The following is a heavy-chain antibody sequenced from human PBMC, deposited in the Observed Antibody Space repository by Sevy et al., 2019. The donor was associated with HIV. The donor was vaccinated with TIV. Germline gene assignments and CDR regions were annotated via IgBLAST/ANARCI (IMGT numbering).Heavy chain of an antibody. J-gene: IGHJ4*02. CDR3: AKEPRWFGEARFYYFDY. Sequence: GGSLRLSCAASGFTFSSYAMSWVRQVPGKGLEWVSAISGSGGSTYYADSVKGRFTISRDNSKNTLYLQMNSLRAEDTAVYYCAKEPRWFGEARFYYFDYWGQGTLVTVSS. V-gene: IGHV3-23*01. D-gene: IGHD3-10*01. CDR1: GFTFSSYA. CDR2: ISGSGGST.